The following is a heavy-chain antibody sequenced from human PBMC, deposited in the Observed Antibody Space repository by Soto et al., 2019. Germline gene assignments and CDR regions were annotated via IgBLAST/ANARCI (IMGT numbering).Heavy chain of an antibody. CDR3: ARESAGSGKNNWFDP. D-gene: IGHD3-10*01. Sequence: SETLSLTCAVSGGSISSGGYSWSWIRQPPGKGLEWIGYIYHSGSTYYNSSLKSRVTISVDRSKNQFSLKLSSVTAADTAVYYCARESAGSGKNNWFDPWGQGTLITSPQ. J-gene: IGHJ5*02. CDR2: IYHSGST. V-gene: IGHV4-30-2*01. CDR1: GGSISSGGYS.